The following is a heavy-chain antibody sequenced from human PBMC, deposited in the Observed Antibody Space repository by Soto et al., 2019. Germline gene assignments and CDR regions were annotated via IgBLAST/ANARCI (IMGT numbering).Heavy chain of an antibody. J-gene: IGHJ3*02. V-gene: IGHV4-39*01. D-gene: IGHD2-2*01. CDR1: GGSISSSSYY. CDR2: IYYSGST. CDR3: ATLGYCSSTSCYVDAFDI. Sequence: QLQLQESGPGLVKPSETLSLTCTVSGGSISSSSYYWGWIRQPPGKGLEWIGSIYYSGSTYYNPSLKSRVTISVDTSKNQFSLKLSSVTAADTAVYYCATLGYCSSTSCYVDAFDIWGQGTMVTVSS.